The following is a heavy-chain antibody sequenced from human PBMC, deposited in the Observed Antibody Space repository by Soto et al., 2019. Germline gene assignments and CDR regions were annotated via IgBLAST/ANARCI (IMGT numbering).Heavy chain of an antibody. V-gene: IGHV1-3*01. J-gene: IGHJ4*02. CDR3: ARGFVDSSGYFYY. D-gene: IGHD3-22*01. CDR2: INAGNGNT. CDR1: GYTFTSYA. Sequence: ASAKVSCKASGYTFTSYAMHWVRQAPGQRLEWMGWINAGNGNTKYSQKFQGRVTITRDTSASTAYMELSGLRSEDTTVYYCARGFVDSSGYFYYWGQGTLVTVSS.